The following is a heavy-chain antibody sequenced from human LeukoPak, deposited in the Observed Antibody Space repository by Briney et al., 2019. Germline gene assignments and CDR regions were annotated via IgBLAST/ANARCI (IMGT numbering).Heavy chain of an antibody. CDR2: ISYDGSNK. CDR1: GFTFSSYA. J-gene: IGHJ6*02. CDR3: ASYRVSHGMDV. Sequence: GGSLRLSCAASGFTFSSYAMRWVRQAPGKGLEWVAVISYDGSNKYYADSVKGRFTISRDNAKNSLYLQMNSLRAEDTAIYYCASYRVSHGMDVWGQGTTVTVSS. D-gene: IGHD1-26*01. V-gene: IGHV3-30-3*01.